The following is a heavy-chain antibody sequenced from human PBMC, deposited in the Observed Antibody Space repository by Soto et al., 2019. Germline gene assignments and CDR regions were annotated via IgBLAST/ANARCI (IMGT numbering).Heavy chain of an antibody. Sequence: SQTLSLTCAISGDSVSSNSAAWNWIRQSPSRGLEWLGRTYYRSKWYNDYAVSVKSRITINPDTSKNQFSLQLNSVTPEDTAAYYCARDLIGYCSSTSCPLNYYGMDVWGQGTTVTVSS. CDR3: ARDLIGYCSSTSCPLNYYGMDV. CDR2: TYYRSKWYN. V-gene: IGHV6-1*01. D-gene: IGHD2-2*01. J-gene: IGHJ6*02. CDR1: GDSVSSNSAA.